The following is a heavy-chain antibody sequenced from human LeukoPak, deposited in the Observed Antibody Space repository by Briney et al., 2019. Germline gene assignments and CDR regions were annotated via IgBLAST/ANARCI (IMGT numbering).Heavy chain of an antibody. D-gene: IGHD3-22*01. V-gene: IGHV3-23*01. CDR2: ISGSGGST. CDR1: GFTFSSYG. J-gene: IGHJ4*02. CDR3: AKSHAPDYYDSSGYLDY. Sequence: GGTLRLSCAASGFTFSSYGMSWVRQAPGKGLEWVSAISGSGGSTYYADSVKGRFTISRDNAKNSLYLQMNSLRAEDTALYYCAKSHAPDYYDSSGYLDYWGQGTLVTVSS.